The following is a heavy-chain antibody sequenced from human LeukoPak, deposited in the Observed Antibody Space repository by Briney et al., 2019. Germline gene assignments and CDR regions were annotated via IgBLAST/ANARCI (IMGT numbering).Heavy chain of an antibody. CDR1: GGSISSYY. CDR3: ARGTLYRGWSYYLDF. CDR2: IYYSGGT. J-gene: IGHJ4*02. Sequence: SETLSLTCTVSGGSISSYYWSWIRQPPGKGLEWIGSIYYSGGTYYNPSLKSRVTISVDTSKNQLSLKLRSVTAADTAIYYCARGTLYRGWSYYLDFWGQGSQVTVSS. D-gene: IGHD6-19*01. V-gene: IGHV4-59*12.